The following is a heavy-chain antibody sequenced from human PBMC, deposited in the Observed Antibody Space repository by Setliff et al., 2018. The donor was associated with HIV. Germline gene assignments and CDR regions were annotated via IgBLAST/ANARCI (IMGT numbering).Heavy chain of an antibody. V-gene: IGHV1-18*01. J-gene: IGHJ4*02. CDR2: VNEDNGDR. CDR3: VRDEKRAAGGSMYYFDY. D-gene: IGHD5-12*01. CDR1: GYNFDSLA. Sequence: GASVKVSCKASGYNFDSLAVIWVRQAPGQGLEWMGWVNEDNGDRNFAPSVQGRIALTTDTSTNTAYMELTNLRSDDTALYFCVRDEKRAAGGSMYYFDYWGQGTLVTVSS.